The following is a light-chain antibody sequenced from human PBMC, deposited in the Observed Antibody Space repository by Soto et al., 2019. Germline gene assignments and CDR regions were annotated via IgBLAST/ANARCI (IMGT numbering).Light chain of an antibody. V-gene: IGKV3-15*01. CDR1: QSVSSN. CDR2: GAS. CDR3: QHYNNWPPYT. J-gene: IGKJ2*01. Sequence: EIVMTQSPATLSVSPGERATLSCRASQSVSSNLAWYQQKPGQAPRLLIYGASTRATGIPARLSGSGSGTEFTLTISSLQSEDFAVYYCQHYNNWPPYTFDQGTKLEIK.